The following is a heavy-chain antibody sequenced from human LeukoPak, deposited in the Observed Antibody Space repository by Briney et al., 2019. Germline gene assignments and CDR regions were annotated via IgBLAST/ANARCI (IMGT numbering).Heavy chain of an antibody. Sequence: PSETLSLTCTVSGASISSYYWSWIRQPPGKGMEWLGYVYYSGSTNYNPSLKSRVTISVYTSKNQFSLKLSSVTAADTAVYYCAKHPWFGEFWYFDLWGRGTLVTVSS. J-gene: IGHJ2*01. CDR3: AKHPWFGEFWYFDL. CDR1: GASISSYY. V-gene: IGHV4-59*01. D-gene: IGHD3-10*01. CDR2: VYYSGST.